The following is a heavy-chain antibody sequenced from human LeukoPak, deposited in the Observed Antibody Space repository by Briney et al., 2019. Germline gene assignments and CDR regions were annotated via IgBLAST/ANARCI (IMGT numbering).Heavy chain of an antibody. D-gene: IGHD3-16*02. CDR1: GFTFSSYG. V-gene: IGHV3-33*01. CDR2: IWYDGSYK. Sequence: QPGGSLRLSCAASGFTFSSYGMHGVRQARGKGREGGAVIWYDGSYKYYADSVKGRFTISRDNSKNTLYLQMNSLRAEDTAVYYCARESIPYDYVWGSYRYYFDYWGQGTLVTVSS. J-gene: IGHJ4*02. CDR3: ARESIPYDYVWGSYRYYFDY.